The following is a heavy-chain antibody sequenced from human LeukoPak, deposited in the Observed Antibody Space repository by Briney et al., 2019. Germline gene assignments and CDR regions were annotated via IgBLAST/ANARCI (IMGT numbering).Heavy chain of an antibody. CDR3: ARSIRGYSSGWYYFDY. CDR1: DGSINTPNYY. J-gene: IGHJ4*02. D-gene: IGHD6-19*01. Sequence: PSETLSLTCTVSDGSINTPNYYWGWIRQPPGKGLEWIGNIFYRGSTYYNPSLKSRVTISVDTSKNQFSVELSSVTAADTAVYYCARSIRGYSSGWYYFDYWGQGTLITVSS. CDR2: IFYRGST. V-gene: IGHV4-39*07.